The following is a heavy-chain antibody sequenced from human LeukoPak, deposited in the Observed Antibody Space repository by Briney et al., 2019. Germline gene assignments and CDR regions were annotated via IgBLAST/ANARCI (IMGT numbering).Heavy chain of an antibody. J-gene: IGHJ4*02. CDR3: ARHARSGWYSN. V-gene: IGHV3-9*01. CDR2: ISWNSGSI. CDR1: GFTFDDYA. D-gene: IGHD6-19*01. Sequence: GRSLRLSCAASGFTFDDYAMHWVRQAPGKGLEWVSGISWNSGSIGYADSVKGRFTISRDNAKNSLYLQMNSLRAEDTAVYYCARHARSGWYSNWGQGTLVTVSS.